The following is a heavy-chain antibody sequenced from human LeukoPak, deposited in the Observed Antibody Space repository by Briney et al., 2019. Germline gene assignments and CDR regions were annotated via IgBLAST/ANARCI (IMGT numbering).Heavy chain of an antibody. V-gene: IGHV1-3*01. J-gene: IGHJ4*02. CDR1: GYTFTSYA. CDR3: ARTGGYSGSYWDFDY. D-gene: IGHD1-26*01. Sequence: ASVKVYCKASGYTFTSYAMHWVRQAPGQRLEWMGWINAGNGNTKYSQKFQGRVTITRDTSASTAYMELSSLRSEDTAVYYCARTGGYSGSYWDFDYWGQGTLVTVSS. CDR2: INAGNGNT.